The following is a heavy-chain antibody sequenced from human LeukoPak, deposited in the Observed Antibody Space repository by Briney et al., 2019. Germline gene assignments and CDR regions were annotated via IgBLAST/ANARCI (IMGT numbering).Heavy chain of an antibody. CDR2: MNPNSGNT. Sequence: ASVKVSCKASGYTFTSYDINWVRQATGQGLEWMGRMNPNSGNTGYAQKFQGRVTMTRNTSISTAYMELSSLRSEDTAVYYCARGSSNSSSWYVPFAYYYYYMDVWGKGTTVTVSS. J-gene: IGHJ6*03. CDR1: GYTFTSYD. CDR3: ARGSSNSSSWYVPFAYYYYYMDV. D-gene: IGHD6-13*01. V-gene: IGHV1-8*01.